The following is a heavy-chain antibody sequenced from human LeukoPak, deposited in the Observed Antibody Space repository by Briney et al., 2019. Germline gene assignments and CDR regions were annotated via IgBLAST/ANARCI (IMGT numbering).Heavy chain of an antibody. CDR3: TRGGAPEYSYGYHFDY. CDR1: GFTFSSYW. Sequence: GGSLRLSCAASGFTFSSYWMSCVRQAPGKGLEWVANIKEDGSEKYYVDSVKGRLTISRDNAKNSLYLQMNNLRAEDTAVYYCTRGGAPEYSYGYHFDYWGQGTLVTVSS. CDR2: IKEDGSEK. D-gene: IGHD5-18*01. J-gene: IGHJ4*02. V-gene: IGHV3-7*01.